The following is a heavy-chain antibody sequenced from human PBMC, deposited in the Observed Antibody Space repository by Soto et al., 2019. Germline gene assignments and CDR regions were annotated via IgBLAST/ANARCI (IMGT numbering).Heavy chain of an antibody. J-gene: IGHJ6*02. Sequence: ASVKVSCKASGYTFTSYYMHWVRQAPGQGLEWMGIINPSGGSTSYAQKFQGRATMTRDTSTSTVYMELSSLRSEDTAVYYCASNTGYHDGGYYYGMDVWGQGTTVTVS. CDR2: INPSGGST. D-gene: IGHD3-16*02. V-gene: IGHV1-46*03. CDR1: GYTFTSYY. CDR3: ASNTGYHDGGYYYGMDV.